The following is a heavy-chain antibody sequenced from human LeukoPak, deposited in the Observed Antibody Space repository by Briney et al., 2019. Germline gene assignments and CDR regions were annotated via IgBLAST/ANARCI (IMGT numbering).Heavy chain of an antibody. CDR2: TNPDGSNT. Sequence: GGSLRLSCVVSGLTFSDYWMHWFRQAPGKGLVWVSRTNPDGSNTNYADYVKGRFTISRDNAKNTLYLQMNSLRVEDTAVYYCARDRGVVIDEELDWFDPWGKGTLVTVSS. D-gene: IGHD2-21*01. CDR3: ARDRGVVIDEELDWFDP. J-gene: IGHJ5*02. V-gene: IGHV3-74*01. CDR1: GLTFSDYW.